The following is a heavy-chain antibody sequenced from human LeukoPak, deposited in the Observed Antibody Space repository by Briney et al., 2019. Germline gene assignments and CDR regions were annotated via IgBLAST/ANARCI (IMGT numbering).Heavy chain of an antibody. V-gene: IGHV3-53*01. Sequence: GGSLRLSCAASGFTVSSNYMTWVRQAPGKGLEWVSVFYSGGNTYYADSVKGRFTISRDTFKNTVDLQMNSLRSEDAAVYYCATFSYAGNAGGSVGYWGQGTLVTVSS. CDR3: ATFSYAGNAGGSVGY. J-gene: IGHJ4*02. CDR2: FYSGGNT. CDR1: GFTVSSNY. D-gene: IGHD4-23*01.